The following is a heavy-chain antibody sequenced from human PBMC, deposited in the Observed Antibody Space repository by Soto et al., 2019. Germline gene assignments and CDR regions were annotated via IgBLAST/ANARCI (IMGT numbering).Heavy chain of an antibody. Sequence: SETLSLTCTVSCGSISSYYWSWIRQPAGKGLEWIGRIYTSGSTKYNPSLKSRVTMSVDTPKNQFSLKLSSVTAADTAVYYCARACSSHSCYDVFGYWGQWTLVTVSS. CDR1: CGSISSYY. CDR3: ARACSSHSCYDVFGY. V-gene: IGHV4-4*07. CDR2: IYTSGST. J-gene: IGHJ4*02. D-gene: IGHD2-2*01.